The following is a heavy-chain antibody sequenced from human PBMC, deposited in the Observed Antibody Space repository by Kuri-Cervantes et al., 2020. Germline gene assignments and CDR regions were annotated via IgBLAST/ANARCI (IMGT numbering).Heavy chain of an antibody. CDR3: ARDRARFLEWLLSPYYYYGMDV. J-gene: IGHJ6*02. Sequence: ASVKVSCKASGYTFTSYYMHWVRQAPGQGLEWMGWINPNSGGTNYAQKFQGRVTMTRDTSISTAYMELSRLRSDDTAVYYCARDRARFLEWLLSPYYYYGMDVWGQGTTVTVSS. V-gene: IGHV1-2*02. CDR1: GYTFTSYY. CDR2: INPNSGGT. D-gene: IGHD3-3*01.